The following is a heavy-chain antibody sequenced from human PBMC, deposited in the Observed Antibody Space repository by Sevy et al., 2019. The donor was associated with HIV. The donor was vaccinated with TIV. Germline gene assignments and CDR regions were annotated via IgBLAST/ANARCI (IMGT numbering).Heavy chain of an antibody. J-gene: IGHJ4*02. CDR2: ISSSSSYI. CDR1: GFTFSSYS. V-gene: IGHV3-21*01. CDR3: ARGGGYDYDDKNPFDY. D-gene: IGHD5-12*01. Sequence: GGSLRLSCAASGFTFSSYSMNWVRQAPGKGLEWVSSISSSSSYIYYADSVKGRFTISRDNAKNSLYLQMNSLRAEDTAVYYCARGGGYDYDDKNPFDYWGQGTLVTVSP.